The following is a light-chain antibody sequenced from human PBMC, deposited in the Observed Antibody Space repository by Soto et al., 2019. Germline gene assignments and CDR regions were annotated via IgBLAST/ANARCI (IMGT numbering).Light chain of an antibody. CDR3: QQSYGTPLT. Sequence: DIVLTQSQDSPSVSLCERATIDCKSSRSLLYSSNHKNYLAWYQHKPGQPPRLLINWASARESGVPDRFSGAVSGTDCTITISSLKEEDVSVYFCQQSYGTPLTFGGGTKVDIK. CDR2: WAS. V-gene: IGKV4-1*01. CDR1: RSLLYSSNHKNY. J-gene: IGKJ4*01.